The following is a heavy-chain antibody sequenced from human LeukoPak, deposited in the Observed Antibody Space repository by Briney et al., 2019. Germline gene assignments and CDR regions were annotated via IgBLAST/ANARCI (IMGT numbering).Heavy chain of an antibody. J-gene: IGHJ5*02. CDR1: GNVVSSNNAA. CDR2: TYYRSEWYN. V-gene: IGHV6-1*01. D-gene: IGHD3-3*01. CDR3: SRSGASSGLDP. Sequence: SQTPSLTCDISGNVVSSNNAAWHWTRQSPSRGLEGLGRTYYRSEWYNDYAVSVKGRISINADTSKNQFSLQLNSVSPEDTAVYYCSRSGASSGLDPWAQGTLVTVSS.